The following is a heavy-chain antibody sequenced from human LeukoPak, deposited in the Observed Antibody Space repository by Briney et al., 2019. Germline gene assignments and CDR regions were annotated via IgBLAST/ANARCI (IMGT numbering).Heavy chain of an antibody. CDR3: AREVVVVPAAMGRYFDY. CDR2: INHSGST. Sequence: SETLSLTCAVYGGSFSGYYWSWIRQPPGKGLEWIGEINHSGSTNYNPSLKSRVTISVDASKNQFSLKLSSVTAADTAVYYCAREVVVVPAAMGRYFDYWGQGTLVTVSS. D-gene: IGHD2-2*01. J-gene: IGHJ4*02. CDR1: GGSFSGYY. V-gene: IGHV4-34*01.